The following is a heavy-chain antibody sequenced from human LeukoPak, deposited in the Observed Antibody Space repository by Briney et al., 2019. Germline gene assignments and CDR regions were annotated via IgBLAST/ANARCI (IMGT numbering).Heavy chain of an antibody. V-gene: IGHV3-48*01. Sequence: GGSLRLSCAASGFSFSRYTMSWVRQAPGKGLEWISYISSSSTTIKYADSVKGRFIISRDNAKNSVYLQMNSLRAEDTAVYYCALIAVDWQQPFDYWGQGTLVTVCS. J-gene: IGHJ4*02. D-gene: IGHD6-13*01. CDR3: ALIAVDWQQPFDY. CDR1: GFSFSRYT. CDR2: ISSSSTTI.